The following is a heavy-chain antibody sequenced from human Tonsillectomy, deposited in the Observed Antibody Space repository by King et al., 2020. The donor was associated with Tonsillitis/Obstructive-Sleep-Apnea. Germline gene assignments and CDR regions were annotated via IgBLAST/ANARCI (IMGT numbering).Heavy chain of an antibody. CDR2: INPSGHIT. Sequence: VQLVESGAEVKKPGASVKVSCKASGDTFTSYYMHWLRQAPGQGPEWMGIINPSGHITSYAQKFQGRVTMTRDTSTSTVYMELSSLRSEDTAVYYCARDRSLGITMVQGVPADYWGQGTLVTVSS. J-gene: IGHJ4*02. CDR1: GDTFTSYY. CDR3: ARDRSLGITMVQGVPADY. V-gene: IGHV1-46*01. D-gene: IGHD3-10*01.